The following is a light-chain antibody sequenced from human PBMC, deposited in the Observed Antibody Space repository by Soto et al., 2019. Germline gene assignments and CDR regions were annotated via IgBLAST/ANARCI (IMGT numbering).Light chain of an antibody. CDR3: QQYDNWPQA. J-gene: IGKJ4*01. Sequence: EMVMTQCPLSVSGAPGERGIRSCRASQAIRNKLAWYQQRPGQAPTLLIYGASIRATGVPASFRGSGSGTEFTLTVNGLQSEDFALYLCQQYDNWPQAFGGGTKVDIK. CDR1: QAIRNK. CDR2: GAS. V-gene: IGKV3-15*01.